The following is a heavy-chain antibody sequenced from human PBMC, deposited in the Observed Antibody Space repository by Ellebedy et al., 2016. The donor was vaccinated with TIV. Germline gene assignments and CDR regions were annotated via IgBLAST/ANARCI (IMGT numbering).Heavy chain of an antibody. D-gene: IGHD3-3*01. V-gene: IGHV3-23*01. J-gene: IGHJ4*02. CDR3: AKVYDFWSGYHDFDY. CDR1: GFTFSSYA. Sequence: GGSLRLSXAASGFTFSSYAMSWVRQAPGKGLEWVSAISGSGGSTYYADSVKGRFTISRDNSKNTLYLQMNSLRAEDTAVYYCAKVYDFWSGYHDFDYWGQGTLVTVSS. CDR2: ISGSGGST.